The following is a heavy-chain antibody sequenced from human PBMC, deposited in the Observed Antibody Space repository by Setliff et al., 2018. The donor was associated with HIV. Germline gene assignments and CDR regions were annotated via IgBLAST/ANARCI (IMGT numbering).Heavy chain of an antibody. Sequence: TSETLSLTCAVYGGSFSGFYWSWIRQPPGKGLEWIGETNHSGNTNYNPSLKSRVTISADTSKNQFFLKLSSVTAADAGLYYCASAVGSWVPTGRARPKYDNWCHVTPVTVSS. CDR1: GGSFSGFY. V-gene: IGHV4-34*01. CDR3: ASAVGSWVPTGRARPKYDN. CDR2: TNHSGNT. J-gene: IGHJ4*01. D-gene: IGHD6-13*01.